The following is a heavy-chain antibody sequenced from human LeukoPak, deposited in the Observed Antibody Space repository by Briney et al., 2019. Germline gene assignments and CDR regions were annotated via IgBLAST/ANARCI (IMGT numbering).Heavy chain of an antibody. CDR2: ISNDGSVT. Sequence: GGSLRLSCAASGFTYTDYWMTWIRQSPEKGLEWAAHISNDGSVTYYGDSVKGRFTISRDNAKNSVYLQMNNLRVEDTAVYYCVVEAAKHWGQGTVVTVSS. D-gene: IGHD1-26*01. J-gene: IGHJ1*01. V-gene: IGHV3-7*01. CDR3: VVEAAKH. CDR1: GFTYTDYW.